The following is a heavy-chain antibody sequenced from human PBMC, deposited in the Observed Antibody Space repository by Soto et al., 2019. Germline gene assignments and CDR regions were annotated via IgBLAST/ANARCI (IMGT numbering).Heavy chain of an antibody. CDR1: GYSISSGYY. Sequence: SETLSLTCAVSGYSISSGYYWGWIRQPPGKGLEWIGSIYHSGSTYYNPSLKSRVTISVDTSKNQFSLKLSSVTAADTAVYYSARFPGGWLDYWGQGTLVTVSS. CDR3: ARFPGGWLDY. V-gene: IGHV4-38-2*01. J-gene: IGHJ4*02. D-gene: IGHD6-19*01. CDR2: IYHSGST.